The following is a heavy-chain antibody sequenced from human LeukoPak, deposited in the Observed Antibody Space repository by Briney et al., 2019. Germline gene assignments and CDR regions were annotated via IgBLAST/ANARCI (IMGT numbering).Heavy chain of an antibody. CDR3: ARGDIVATIYGDY. CDR2: MSGDNGNT. V-gene: IGHV1-18*01. D-gene: IGHD5-12*01. J-gene: IGHJ4*02. Sequence: ASVKVSCKASGYTFTNYGISWVRQAPGQGLEWMGWMSGDNGNTNYALKVQSKVTMTTDTSTSTAYMELRSLRSDDTAVYYCARGDIVATIYGDYWGQGTLVTVSS. CDR1: GYTFTNYG.